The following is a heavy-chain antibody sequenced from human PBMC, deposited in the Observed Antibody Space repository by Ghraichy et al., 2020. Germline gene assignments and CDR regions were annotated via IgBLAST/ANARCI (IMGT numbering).Heavy chain of an antibody. CDR2: IYPGDSDT. CDR3: ASRDIAAAGSTVEAFDI. J-gene: IGHJ3*02. Sequence: GESLNISCKGSGYSFTSYWIGWVRQMPGKGLEWMGIIYPGDSDTRYSPSFQGQVTISADKSISTAYLQWSSLKASDTAMYYCASRDIAAAGSTVEAFDIWGQGTMVTVSS. D-gene: IGHD6-13*01. CDR1: GYSFTSYW. V-gene: IGHV5-51*01.